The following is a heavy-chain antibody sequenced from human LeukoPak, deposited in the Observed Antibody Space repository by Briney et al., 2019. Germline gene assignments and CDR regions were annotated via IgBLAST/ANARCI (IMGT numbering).Heavy chain of an antibody. CDR3: ARRELLSTPDAFDI. J-gene: IGHJ3*02. D-gene: IGHD3-10*01. Sequence: SETLSLTCTVSGGSISSSSYYWGWLRQPPGKGLEWLGSIYYSGSTYYNPSLKSRVTISVDTSKNQFSLKVSSVTAADTAVYYCARRELLSTPDAFDIWGQGTMVTVSS. V-gene: IGHV4-39*01. CDR2: IYYSGST. CDR1: GGSISSSSYY.